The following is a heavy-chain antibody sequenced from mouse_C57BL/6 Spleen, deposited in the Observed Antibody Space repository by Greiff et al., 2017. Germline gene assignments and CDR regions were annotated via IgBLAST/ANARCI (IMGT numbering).Heavy chain of an antibody. D-gene: IGHD3-2*02. CDR2: ISSGSSTI. Sequence: EVQVVESGGGLVKPGGSLKLSCAASGFTFSDYGMHWVRQAPEKGLEWVAYISSGSSTIYYADTVKGRFTISRDNAKNTLFLQMTSLRSEDTAMYYCAIRQLRTYYFDYWGQGTTLTVSS. V-gene: IGHV5-17*01. CDR1: GFTFSDYG. J-gene: IGHJ2*01. CDR3: AIRQLRTYYFDY.